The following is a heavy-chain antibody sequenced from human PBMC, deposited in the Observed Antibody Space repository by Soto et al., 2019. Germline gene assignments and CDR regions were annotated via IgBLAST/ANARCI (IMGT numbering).Heavy chain of an antibody. CDR3: ARDAYYYDSSGYFSGGAFDI. J-gene: IGHJ3*02. Sequence: QVQLQESGPGLVKPSQTLSLTCTVSGGSISSGDYYWSWIRQPPGKGLEWIGYIYYSGSTYYNPSLKSRVTISVDTSKNQFSLKLSSVTAADTAVYYCARDAYYYDSSGYFSGGAFDIWGQGTMVTVSS. CDR1: GGSISSGDYY. CDR2: IYYSGST. V-gene: IGHV4-30-4*01. D-gene: IGHD3-22*01.